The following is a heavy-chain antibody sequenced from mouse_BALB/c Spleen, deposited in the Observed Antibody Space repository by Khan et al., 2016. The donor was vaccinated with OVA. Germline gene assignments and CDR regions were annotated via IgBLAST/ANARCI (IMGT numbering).Heavy chain of an antibody. CDR1: GYTFTDFT. Sequence: QVQLKESGAELVRPGVSVKISCKGSGYTFTDFTMHWVKQSHAKSLEWIGVISTYYGDVTYNQKFKGKATMTVDKSSSTAYMELARLTSVDSDSVYCTRGGGNRFAYWGQGTLVTVSA. J-gene: IGHJ3*01. V-gene: IGHV1S137*01. CDR3: TRGGGNRFAY. CDR2: ISTYYGDV.